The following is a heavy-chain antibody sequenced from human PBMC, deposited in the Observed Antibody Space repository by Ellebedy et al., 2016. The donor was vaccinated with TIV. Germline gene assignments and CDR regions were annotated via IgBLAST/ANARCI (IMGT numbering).Heavy chain of an antibody. CDR1: GFSLSPSRLS. D-gene: IGHD3-22*01. Sequence: SGPTLVKPPQTLTLTCTFSGFSLSPSRLSVSWIRQPPGKALEWLARIDWDDDKFYSTSLRTRLTISKDSSENQVVLTMTNMDPEDTATYYCARISSGWGFDYWGQGALVTVSS. CDR2: IDWDDDK. J-gene: IGHJ4*02. V-gene: IGHV2-70*17. CDR3: ARISSGWGFDY.